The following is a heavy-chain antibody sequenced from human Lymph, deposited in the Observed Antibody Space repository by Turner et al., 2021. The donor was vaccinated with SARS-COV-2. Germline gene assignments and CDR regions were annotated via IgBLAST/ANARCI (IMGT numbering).Heavy chain of an antibody. D-gene: IGHD3-22*01. CDR1: RFTFNTYE. J-gene: IGHJ2*01. V-gene: IGHV3-48*03. CDR3: ARDQYYDSSGYYFFRASYFDL. CDR2: ISSSGGTI. Sequence: EVQLVESGGGLVQPGGSLRLSCAASRFTFNTYEMNWVRPAPGKGLEWVSYISSSGGTIYYADSVKGRFTISRDNAKNSLYLQMNSLRAEDTAVYYCARDQYYDSSGYYFFRASYFDLWGRGTLVTVSS.